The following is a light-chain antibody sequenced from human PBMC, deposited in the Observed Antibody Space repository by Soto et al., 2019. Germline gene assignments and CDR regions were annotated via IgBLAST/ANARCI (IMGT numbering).Light chain of an antibody. CDR1: QSISNW. J-gene: IGKJ2*01. Sequence: DIQMTQSPSTLSASVGDRVTITCRASQSISNWLAWYQQKPGKAPNLLIYKASSLQSGVPTRFSGSGSGTESTLTISSLQPDDFATYYCQQYNSYPYTFGKGTKLEI. CDR3: QQYNSYPYT. V-gene: IGKV1-5*03. CDR2: KAS.